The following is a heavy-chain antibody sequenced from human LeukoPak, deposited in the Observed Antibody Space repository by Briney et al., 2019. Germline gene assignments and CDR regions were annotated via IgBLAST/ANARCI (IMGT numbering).Heavy chain of an antibody. V-gene: IGHV1-18*01. Sequence: ASVKVSCKASGYTFPSYGITWVRQAPGQGLEWMGWISAYNGNTRYAQKLQGRVTMTTDTSTSTAYMELSSLRSEDTAVYYCARGLGVRGVIIEAFDIWGQGQWSPSLQ. CDR2: ISAYNGNT. CDR3: ARGLGVRGVIIEAFDI. J-gene: IGHJ3*02. CDR1: GYTFPSYG. D-gene: IGHD3-10*01.